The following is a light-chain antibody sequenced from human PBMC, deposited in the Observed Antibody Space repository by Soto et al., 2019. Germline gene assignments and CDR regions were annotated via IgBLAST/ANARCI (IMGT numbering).Light chain of an antibody. CDR3: AAWDDSLSAVV. CDR2: RND. CDR1: SSNIGSNY. V-gene: IGLV1-47*01. J-gene: IGLJ2*01. Sequence: QPVLTQPPSASGTPGQRVTISWSGSSSNIGSNYVYWYQQLPGSAPKLLIDRNDQRPSGVPDRFSGSKSGTSASLAISGLRSEDEADYYCAAWDDSLSAVVFGGGTKLTVL.